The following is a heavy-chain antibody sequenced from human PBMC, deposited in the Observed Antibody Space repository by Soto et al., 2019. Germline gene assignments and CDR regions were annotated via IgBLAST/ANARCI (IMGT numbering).Heavy chain of an antibody. Sequence: SDTLSLTCAVSGGSISISNWWSWVRQPPGKGLEWIGEIYHSGSTNYNPSLKSRVTISVDKSKNQFSLKLSSATAADTAVYYCARQCRGVTCHWFVPWGQGTLVTVSS. V-gene: IGHV4-4*02. J-gene: IGHJ5*02. D-gene: IGHD2-15*01. CDR1: GGSISISNW. CDR3: ARQCRGVTCHWFVP. CDR2: IYHSGST.